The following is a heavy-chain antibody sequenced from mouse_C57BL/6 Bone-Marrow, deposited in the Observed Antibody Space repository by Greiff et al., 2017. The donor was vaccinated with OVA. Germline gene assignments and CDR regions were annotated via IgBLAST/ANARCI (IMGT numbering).Heavy chain of an antibody. CDR2: ISNGGGST. Sequence: EVKVEESGGGLVQPGGSLKLSFAASGFTFSDFYMYWIRQTPEKRLEWVAYISNGGGSTYYPDTVKGRFTISRDNAKNTLYLQMSRLKSEDTAMYYCARLDAMDYWGQGTSVTVSS. V-gene: IGHV5-12*01. CDR3: ARLDAMDY. J-gene: IGHJ4*01. CDR1: GFTFSDFY.